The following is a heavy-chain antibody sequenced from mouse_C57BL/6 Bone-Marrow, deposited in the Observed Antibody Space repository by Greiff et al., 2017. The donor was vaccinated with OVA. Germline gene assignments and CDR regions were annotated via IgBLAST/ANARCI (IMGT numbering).Heavy chain of an antibody. Sequence: QVQLQQPGAELVKPGASVKLSCKASGYTFTSYWMQWVKQRPGQGLEWIGEIDPSDSYTNSNQKFKGKATLTVDTSSSTAYMQLSSLTSEDSAVYYCARERVYYDYDDGFAYWGQGTLVTVSA. CDR1: GYTFTSYW. CDR3: ARERVYYDYDDGFAY. D-gene: IGHD2-4*01. J-gene: IGHJ3*01. CDR2: IDPSDSYT. V-gene: IGHV1-50*01.